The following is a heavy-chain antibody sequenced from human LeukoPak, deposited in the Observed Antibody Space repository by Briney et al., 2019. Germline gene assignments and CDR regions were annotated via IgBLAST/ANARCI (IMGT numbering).Heavy chain of an antibody. V-gene: IGHV2-70*11. CDR3: ARIRKPRYYDSSGGGYIDH. CDR2: IDWDSDK. D-gene: IGHD3-22*01. Sequence: SGPTLFHPPRTLTLTCTFSGFSLSTHGMCVSWIRQPPGKALEWLSRIDWDSDKYYSTSLKTRLAISKDTSKNQVVLTMTNVNVVDTATYSCARIRKPRYYDSSGGGYIDHWGQGTLVTVSS. J-gene: IGHJ4*02. CDR1: GFSLSTHGMC.